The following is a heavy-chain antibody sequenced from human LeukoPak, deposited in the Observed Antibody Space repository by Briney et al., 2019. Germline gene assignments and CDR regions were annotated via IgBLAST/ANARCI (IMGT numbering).Heavy chain of an antibody. CDR2: ISGSGGST. J-gene: IGHJ3*02. V-gene: IGHV3-23*01. Sequence: GGSLRLSCAASGFTFSSYAMSWVRQAPGKGLEWVSAISGSGGSTYYADSVKGRFTISRDNSKNTLYLQMNSLRAEDTAVYYCAKVLLAVAAIPADAFDIWGQGKMVTVSS. CDR3: AKVLLAVAAIPADAFDI. CDR1: GFTFSSYA. D-gene: IGHD6-19*01.